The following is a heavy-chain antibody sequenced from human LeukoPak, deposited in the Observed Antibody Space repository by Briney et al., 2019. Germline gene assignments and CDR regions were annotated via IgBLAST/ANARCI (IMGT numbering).Heavy chain of an antibody. Sequence: SGGSLRLSCAASGFTFSSYGMHWVRQAPGKGLEWVANIKQDGSEKYYADSVKGRFTISRDNTKNSLYLQMNSLRAEDTAVYYCARDETYCNAGSCYLDYWGQGTLVTVSS. CDR2: IKQDGSEK. J-gene: IGHJ4*02. CDR3: ARDETYCNAGSCYLDY. D-gene: IGHD2-15*01. V-gene: IGHV3-7*01. CDR1: GFTFSSYG.